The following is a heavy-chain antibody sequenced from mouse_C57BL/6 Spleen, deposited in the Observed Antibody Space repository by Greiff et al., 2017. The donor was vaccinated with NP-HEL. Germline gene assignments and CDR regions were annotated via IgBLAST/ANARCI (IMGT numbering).Heavy chain of an antibody. CDR1: GYAFSSSW. V-gene: IGHV1-82*01. CDR3: AREAQATDYAMDY. D-gene: IGHD3-2*02. J-gene: IGHJ4*01. Sequence: QVQLQQSGPELVKPGASVKISCKASGYAFSSSWRNWVKQRPGKGLEWIGRIYPGDGDTNYNGKFKGKATLTADKSSSTAYMQLSRLTSEDSAVYFCAREAQATDYAMDYWGQGTSVTVSS. CDR2: IYPGDGDT.